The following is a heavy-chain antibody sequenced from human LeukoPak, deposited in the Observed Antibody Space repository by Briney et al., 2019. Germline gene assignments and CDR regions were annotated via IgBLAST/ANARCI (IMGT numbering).Heavy chain of an antibody. V-gene: IGHV3-21*01. CDR3: ARDVGPSSGRHNYFDY. CDR2: ISSSSSYI. J-gene: IGHJ4*02. Sequence: GGSLRLSCAASGFTFSSYSMNWVRQAPGKGLEWVSSISSSSSYIYYAYSVKGRFTISRDNAKNSLYLQMNSLRAEDTGVYFCARDVGPSSGRHNYFDYWGQGTLVTVSS. CDR1: GFTFSSYS. D-gene: IGHD6-19*01.